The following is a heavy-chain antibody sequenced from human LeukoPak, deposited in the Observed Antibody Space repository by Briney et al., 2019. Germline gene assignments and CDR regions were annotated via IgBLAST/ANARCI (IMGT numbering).Heavy chain of an antibody. CDR1: GFIFSNSG. Sequence: GGSLRLSCAASGFIFSNSGMHWVRQAPGKGLEWVTFIRYDGGIKYDADSVKGRFTISKDKSKNKMYLQMNSLRVDDTAVYYCAKHAGVGQNWFDSWGQGTLVTVSS. CDR2: IRYDGGIK. V-gene: IGHV3-30*02. CDR3: AKHAGVGQNWFDS. J-gene: IGHJ5*01.